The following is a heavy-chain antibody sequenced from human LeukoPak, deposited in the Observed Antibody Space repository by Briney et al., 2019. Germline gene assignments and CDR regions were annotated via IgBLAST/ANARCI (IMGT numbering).Heavy chain of an antibody. CDR2: IYYSGST. V-gene: IGHV4-59*08. J-gene: IGHJ4*02. Sequence: PSETLSLTCTVSGGSISSYYWSWIRQPPGKGLEWIGYIYYSGSTNYNPSLKSRVTISVDTSKNQFSLKLSSVTAADTAVYYCARQVGHPYYFDYWGQGTLVTVSS. CDR1: GGSISSYY. CDR3: ARQVGHPYYFDY.